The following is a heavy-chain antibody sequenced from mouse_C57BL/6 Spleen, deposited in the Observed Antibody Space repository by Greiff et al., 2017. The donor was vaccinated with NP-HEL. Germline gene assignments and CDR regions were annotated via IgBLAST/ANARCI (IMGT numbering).Heavy chain of an antibody. CDR3: ARVNYDYDEDWFAY. V-gene: IGHV2-9-1*01. Sequence: VQRVESGPGLVAPSQSLSITCTVSGFSLTSYAISWVRQPPGKGLEWLVVIWTGGGTNYNSALKSRLSISKDNSKSQVFLKMNSLQTDDTARYYFARVNYDYDEDWFAYWGQGTLVTVSA. J-gene: IGHJ3*01. D-gene: IGHD2-4*01. CDR1: GFSLTSYA. CDR2: IWTGGGT.